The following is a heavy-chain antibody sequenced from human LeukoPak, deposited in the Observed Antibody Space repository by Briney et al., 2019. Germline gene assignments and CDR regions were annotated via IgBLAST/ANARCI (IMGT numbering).Heavy chain of an antibody. CDR3: ARDRLVDTAMVFDY. J-gene: IGHJ4*02. CDR1: GFTFSSYA. Sequence: GGSLRLSCAASGFTFSSYAMHWVRQAPGKGLEWVAVISYDGSNKYYADSVKGRLAISRDNSKNTLYLQMNSLRAEDTAVYYCARDRLVDTAMVFDYWGQGTLVTVSS. D-gene: IGHD5-18*01. V-gene: IGHV3-30*09. CDR2: ISYDGSNK.